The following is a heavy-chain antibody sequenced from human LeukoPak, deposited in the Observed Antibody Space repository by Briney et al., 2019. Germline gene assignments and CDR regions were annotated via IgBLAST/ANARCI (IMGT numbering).Heavy chain of an antibody. V-gene: IGHV3-23*01. CDR3: ARGEILSPYYDGAGSYFSDY. CDR1: GVTFSSYA. Sequence: GGALRLSCAASGVTFSSYAMSWVRQAPGKGLEGVSAISGSGGSTYYADSVKGRFTISRDNSKNTLYLQMSSLRAEDTALYYCARGEILSPYYDGAGSYFSDYWGPGTLVTVSS. J-gene: IGHJ4*02. D-gene: IGHD3-10*01. CDR2: ISGSGGST.